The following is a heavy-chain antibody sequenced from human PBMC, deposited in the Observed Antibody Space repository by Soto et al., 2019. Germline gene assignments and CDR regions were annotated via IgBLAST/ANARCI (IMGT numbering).Heavy chain of an antibody. V-gene: IGHV1-24*01. D-gene: IGHD3-16*01. CDR1: GYTLTELS. CDR2: FDPEDGET. J-gene: IGHJ4*02. CDR3: ATENPLGHYFDY. Sequence: ASVKVSCKVSGYTLTELSMHWVRQAPGKGLEWMGGFDPEDGETIYAQKFQGRVTMTEDTSTDTAYMELNSLRSEDTAVYYCATENPLGHYFDYWGQGTLVTVSS.